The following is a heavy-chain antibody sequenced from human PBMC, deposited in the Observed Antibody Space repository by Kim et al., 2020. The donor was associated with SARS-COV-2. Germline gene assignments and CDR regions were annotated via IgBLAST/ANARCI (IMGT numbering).Heavy chain of an antibody. D-gene: IGHD3-3*01. V-gene: IGHV4-39*07. CDR3: ARDLRITIFGVVIIPKYYFDY. J-gene: IGHJ4*02. Sequence: RVTISVDTSKNQFSLKLSSVTAADTAVYYCARDLRITIFGVVIIPKYYFDYWGQGTLVTVSS.